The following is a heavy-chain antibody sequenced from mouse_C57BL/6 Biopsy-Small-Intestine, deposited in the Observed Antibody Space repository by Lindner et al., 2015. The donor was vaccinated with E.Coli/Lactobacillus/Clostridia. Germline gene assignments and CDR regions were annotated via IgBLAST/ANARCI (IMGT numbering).Heavy chain of an antibody. D-gene: IGHD1-1*02. V-gene: IGHV1-14*01. CDR1: GYTFTSYG. CDR3: ARDGPREGYCSGGSCYSGH. Sequence: SVKVSCKTSGYTFTSYGITWVRQAPGQGLEWVGWVSAYNDDTNYAQKLRDRVTMTTDTSTSTAYMELRGLTSDDTAVYYCARDGPREGYCSGGSCYSGHWGQGTLVTVSS. J-gene: IGHJ4*01. CDR2: VSAYNDDT.